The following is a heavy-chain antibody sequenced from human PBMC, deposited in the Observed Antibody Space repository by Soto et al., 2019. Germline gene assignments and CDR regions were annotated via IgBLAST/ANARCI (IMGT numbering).Heavy chain of an antibody. CDR1: GYSCTSYW. J-gene: IGHJ3*02. D-gene: IGHD3-22*01. CDR2: IYPGDSDT. CDR3: ARHPNGDYYDSSGYYYDAFDI. Sequence: PGESLKISCKGSGYSCTSYWIGWVRQMPGKGLEWMGIIYPGDSDTRYSPSFQGQVTISADKSISTAYLQWSSLKASDTAIYYCARHPNGDYYDSSGYYYDAFDIRGQGTMVTVSS. V-gene: IGHV5-51*01.